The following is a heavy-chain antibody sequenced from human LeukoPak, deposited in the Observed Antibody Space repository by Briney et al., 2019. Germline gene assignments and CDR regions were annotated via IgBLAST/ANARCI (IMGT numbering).Heavy chain of an antibody. CDR2: ISGGGGST. CDR1: GFTFSSYA. Sequence: SGGSLRLSCAASGFTFSSYAMSWVRQAPGKGLEWVSAISGGGGSTYYADSVKGRFTISRDNSKNTLYLQMNSLRAEDTAVYYCAKRYDSSGYYPPDAFDIWGQGTIVTVSS. D-gene: IGHD3-22*01. V-gene: IGHV3-23*01. J-gene: IGHJ3*02. CDR3: AKRYDSSGYYPPDAFDI.